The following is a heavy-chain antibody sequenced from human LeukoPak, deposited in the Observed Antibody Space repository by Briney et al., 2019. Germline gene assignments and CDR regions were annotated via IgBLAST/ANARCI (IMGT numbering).Heavy chain of an antibody. Sequence: GESLRLSCAASGFTFSSYEMSWVRQAPGKGLEWVSYISSSGSTIYYADSVKGRFTISRDNAKNSLYLQMNSLRAEDTAVYYCAELGITMIGGVWGKGTTVTISS. CDR1: GFTFSSYE. V-gene: IGHV3-48*03. J-gene: IGHJ6*04. CDR3: AELGITMIGGV. D-gene: IGHD3-10*02. CDR2: ISSSGSTI.